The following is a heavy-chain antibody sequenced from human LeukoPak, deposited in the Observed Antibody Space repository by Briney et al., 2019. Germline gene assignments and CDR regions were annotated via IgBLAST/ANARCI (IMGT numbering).Heavy chain of an antibody. CDR3: ARGRLDYYGSGSYYPFDY. D-gene: IGHD3-10*01. V-gene: IGHV4-59*12. CDR1: GGSISSYY. CDR2: IYYSGST. Sequence: SETLSLTCTVSGGSISSYYWSWIRQPPGKGLEWIGYIYYSGSTNYNPSLKSRVTISVDTSKNQFSLKLSSVTAADTAVYYCARGRLDYYGSGSYYPFDYWGQGTLVTVSS. J-gene: IGHJ4*02.